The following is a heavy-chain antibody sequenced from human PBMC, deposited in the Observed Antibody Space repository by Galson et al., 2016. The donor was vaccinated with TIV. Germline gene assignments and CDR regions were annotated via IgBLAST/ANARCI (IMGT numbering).Heavy chain of an antibody. CDR1: GFTFSTYW. J-gene: IGHJ5*02. Sequence: SLRLSCAASGFTFSTYWMHWVRQVPGKGVMWVSRIDNDGSQTDYADSVRGRFTVSRDNAKNALHLQMSSLRAEDTAVYYCARDQATLVARWFAPWGQGTLVTVSS. CDR3: ARDQATLVARWFAP. V-gene: IGHV3-74*01. CDR2: IDNDGSQT.